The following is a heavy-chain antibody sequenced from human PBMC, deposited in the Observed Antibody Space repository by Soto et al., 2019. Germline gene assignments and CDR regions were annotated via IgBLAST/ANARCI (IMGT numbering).Heavy chain of an antibody. V-gene: IGHV4-59*01. CDR2: IYYSGST. D-gene: IGHD3-9*01. CDR3: ARGQYDILTGYPSYYFDY. Sequence: QVQLQESGPGLVKPSETLSLTCTVSGGSISSYYWSWIRQPPGKGLEWIGYIYYSGSTNYNPSLKSRVIISVDTSKHQFALKLSSVTAADTAVYYCARGQYDILTGYPSYYFDYWGQGTLVTVSS. CDR1: GGSISSYY. J-gene: IGHJ4*02.